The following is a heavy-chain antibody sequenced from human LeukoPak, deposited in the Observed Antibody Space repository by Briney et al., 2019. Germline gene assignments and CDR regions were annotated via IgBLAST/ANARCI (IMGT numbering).Heavy chain of an antibody. D-gene: IGHD5-24*01. CDR1: GFTFSETW. CDR3: ARGATISETGYFDF. J-gene: IGHJ4*03. Sequence: GSLRLSCAASGFTFSETWMAWIRQSPGKGLEWIAEIDHRGDTNYNPSVKSRVTISVDTSKNQFSLKVRSLSAADTAVYYCARGATISETGYFDFWGQGTPVTVSS. V-gene: IGHV4-34*01. CDR2: IDHRGDT.